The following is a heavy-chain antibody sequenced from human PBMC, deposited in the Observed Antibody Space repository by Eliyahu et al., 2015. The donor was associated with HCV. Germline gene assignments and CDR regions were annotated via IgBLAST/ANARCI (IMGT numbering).Heavy chain of an antibody. CDR1: GYXFXIYG. J-gene: IGHJ5*02. V-gene: IGHV1-18*01. CDR2: SSAYNGYT. CDR3: AREGCSGGSCYPGAFDP. D-gene: IGHD2-15*01. Sequence: QVQLVQSGAEVKKPGASVKVSCXAXGYXFXIYGISWVRQAPGQGLEGWGGSSAYNGYTNYAXKLQGRVTMXTDTSTSTAYMELRSLRSDDTAVYYCAREGCSGGSCYPGAFDPWGQGTLVTVSS.